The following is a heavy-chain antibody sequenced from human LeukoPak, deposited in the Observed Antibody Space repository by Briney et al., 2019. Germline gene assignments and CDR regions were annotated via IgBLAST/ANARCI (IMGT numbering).Heavy chain of an antibody. V-gene: IGHV3-49*03. CDR2: IRSKAYGGTT. CDR1: GFTFGDYA. CDR3: TRGPFGSVVPAAIGLPDY. J-gene: IGHJ4*02. D-gene: IGHD2-2*02. Sequence: GRSLRLSCTASGFTFGDYAMSWFRQAPGKGLEWVGFIRSKAYGGTTEYAASVKGRFTISRDDSKSIAYLQMNSLKTEDTAVYYCTRGPFGSVVPAAIGLPDYWGQGTLVTVSS.